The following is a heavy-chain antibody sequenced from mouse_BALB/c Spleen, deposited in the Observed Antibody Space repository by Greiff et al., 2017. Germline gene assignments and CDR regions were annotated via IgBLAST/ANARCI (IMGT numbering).Heavy chain of an antibody. V-gene: IGHV1-31*01. Sequence: VQLKESGPELVKPGASVKISCKASGYSFTGYYMHWVKQSHVKSLEWIGRINPYNGATSYNQNFKDKASLTVDKSSSTAYMELHSLTSEDSAVYYCARENFFDYWGQGTTLTVSS. CDR3: ARENFFDY. CDR1: GYSFTGYY. J-gene: IGHJ2*01. CDR2: INPYNGAT.